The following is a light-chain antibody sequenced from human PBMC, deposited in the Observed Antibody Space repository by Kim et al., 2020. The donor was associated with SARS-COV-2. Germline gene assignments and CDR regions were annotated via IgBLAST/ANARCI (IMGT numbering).Light chain of an antibody. Sequence: QSALTQPASVSGSPGQSITISCTGTSSDVGSYDLVSWYQQYPGRAPKLLIYEVFRRPSGVSYRFSGSKFANTASLTISGLQPEDEAEYYCCSYAGTDIFLLFGGGTQLTVL. J-gene: IGLJ7*01. CDR2: EVF. CDR3: CSYAGTDIFLL. CDR1: SSDVGSYDL. V-gene: IGLV2-23*02.